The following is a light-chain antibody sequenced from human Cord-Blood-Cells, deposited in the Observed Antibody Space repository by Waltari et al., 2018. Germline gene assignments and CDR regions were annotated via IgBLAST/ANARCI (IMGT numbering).Light chain of an antibody. CDR2: WAS. V-gene: IGKV4-1*01. CDR3: QQYYSTPGIT. CDR1: QSVLYSSNNKNY. Sequence: DIVMTQSPDSLAVSLGERDTINCKSSQSVLYSSNNKNYLAWYQQKPGQPPKLLIYWASTRESGVPDRFSGSGSGTDFTLTISSLQAEDVAVYYCQQYYSTPGITFGQGTRLEIK. J-gene: IGKJ5*01.